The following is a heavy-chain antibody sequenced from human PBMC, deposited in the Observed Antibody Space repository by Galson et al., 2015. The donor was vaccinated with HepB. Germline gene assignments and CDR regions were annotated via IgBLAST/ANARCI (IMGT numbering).Heavy chain of an antibody. CDR2: IYPYGDS. D-gene: IGHD2-21*01. Sequence: SLRLSCAASGFTVSTKYMNWVRQAPGRGLEWVSMIYPYGDSAYADSVKGRFTLSRDNSKNTLYLQMDNLRAEDTAVYFCARGNCDGGSCSGHASDIWGQGTMVTVSS. J-gene: IGHJ3*02. CDR3: ARGNCDGGSCSGHASDI. CDR1: GFTVSTKY. V-gene: IGHV3-53*01.